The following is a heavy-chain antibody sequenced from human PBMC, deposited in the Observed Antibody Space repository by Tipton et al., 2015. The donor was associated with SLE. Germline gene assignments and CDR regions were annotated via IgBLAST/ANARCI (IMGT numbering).Heavy chain of an antibody. CDR1: GFTFSSYA. J-gene: IGHJ4*02. CDR3: AKPRWELGLDYFDY. D-gene: IGHD1-26*01. V-gene: IGHV3-23*03. CDR2: IYSGGSST. Sequence: SLRLSCAASGFTFSSYAMRWVRQAPGKGLEWVSAIYSGGSSTYYADSVKGRFTISRDNSKNTLYLQMNSLRAEDTAVYYCAKPRWELGLDYFDYWGQGTLVTVSS.